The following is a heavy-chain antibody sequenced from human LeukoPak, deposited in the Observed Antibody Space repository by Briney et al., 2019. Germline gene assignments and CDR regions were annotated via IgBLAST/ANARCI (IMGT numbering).Heavy chain of an antibody. J-gene: IGHJ3*01. CDR3: ARRKYDCSGGSCYGFAFDL. CDR2: ISSDSFYI. D-gene: IGHD2-15*01. Sequence: GGSLRLSCAASGFTFSSYTMNWVRQAPGKGLEWVSAISSDSFYIYYADSVKGRFTVSRDNAKSSLYLQMNGLRAEDTALYYCARRKYDCSGGSCYGFAFDLWGQGTMVTVSS. V-gene: IGHV3-21*01. CDR1: GFTFSSYT.